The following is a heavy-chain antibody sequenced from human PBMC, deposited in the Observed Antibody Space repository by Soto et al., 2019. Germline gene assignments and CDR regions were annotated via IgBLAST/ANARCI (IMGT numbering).Heavy chain of an antibody. CDR1: GGSISNYY. D-gene: IGHD1-1*01. CDR3: ARKTYGNIDY. V-gene: IGHV4-59*12. Sequence: PSETLSLTCSVSGGSISNYYLSWSRQPPGKGLEWIVYFYYSGITNYNPSLKSRVTISVDTSKKQFSLKLSSVTAADTAVYYCARKTYGNIDYWGQGTLVTVSS. J-gene: IGHJ4*02. CDR2: FYYSGIT.